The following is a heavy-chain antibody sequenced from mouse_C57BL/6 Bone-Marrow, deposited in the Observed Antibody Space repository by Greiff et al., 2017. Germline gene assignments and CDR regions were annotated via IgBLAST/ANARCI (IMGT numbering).Heavy chain of an antibody. D-gene: IGHD3-1*01. V-gene: IGHV5-6*01. CDR3: ARQGAQLRPYFDY. Sequence: EVMLVESGGDLVKPGGSLKLSCAASGFTFSSYGMSWVRQTPDKRLEGVATISSGGSYTYYPDSVNGRFTISRDNAKNTLYLQMSSLKSEDTAMYYCARQGAQLRPYFDYWGQGTTLTVSS. CDR2: ISSGGSYT. CDR1: GFTFSSYG. J-gene: IGHJ2*01.